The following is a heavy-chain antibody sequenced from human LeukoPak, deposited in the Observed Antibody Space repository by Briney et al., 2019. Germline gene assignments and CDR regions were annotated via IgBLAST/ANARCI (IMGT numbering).Heavy chain of an antibody. Sequence: GASVKVFCKASGYTFTSYDINWVRQATGQGLEWMGWMNPNSGNTGYAQKFQGRVTMTRNTSISTAYMELSSLRSEDTAVYYCAVALHYYDSSGYRTDAFDIWGQGTMVTVSS. J-gene: IGHJ3*02. V-gene: IGHV1-8*01. CDR2: MNPNSGNT. CDR3: AVALHYYDSSGYRTDAFDI. CDR1: GYTFTSYD. D-gene: IGHD3-22*01.